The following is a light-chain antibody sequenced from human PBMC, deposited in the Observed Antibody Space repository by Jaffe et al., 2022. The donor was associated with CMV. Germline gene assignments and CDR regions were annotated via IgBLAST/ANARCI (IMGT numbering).Light chain of an antibody. J-gene: IGKJ4*01. Sequence: EIVLTQSPGTLSLSPGERATLSCRASQSVSSSYLAWYQQKSGQAPRLLIYGASNRATGIPDRFSGGGSGTDFTLTISRLEPEDFAVYYCQQYRTFGGGTKVEIK. CDR3: QQYRT. V-gene: IGKV3-20*01. CDR1: QSVSSSY. CDR2: GAS.